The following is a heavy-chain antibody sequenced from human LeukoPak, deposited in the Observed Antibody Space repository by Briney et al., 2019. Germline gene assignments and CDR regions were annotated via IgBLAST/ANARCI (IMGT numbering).Heavy chain of an antibody. V-gene: IGHV1-69*04. CDR1: GGTFSSYA. Sequence: SVKVSCKASGGTFSSYAISWVRQAPGQGLEWMGRIIPILGIANYAQKFQGRVTITADKSTSTAYMELSSLRSEDTAVYYCAREGYGSGRRLGMDVWGRGTTVTVSS. J-gene: IGHJ6*02. D-gene: IGHD3-10*01. CDR3: AREGYGSGRRLGMDV. CDR2: IIPILGIA.